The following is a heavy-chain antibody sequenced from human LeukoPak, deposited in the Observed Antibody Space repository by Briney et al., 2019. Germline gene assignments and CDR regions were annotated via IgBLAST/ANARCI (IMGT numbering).Heavy chain of an antibody. J-gene: IGHJ4*02. D-gene: IGHD6-19*01. Sequence: PSGTLSLTCAVSGGSISSSNWWSWVRQPPGKGLEWIGEIYHSGSTNYNPSLKSRVTISVDTSKNQFSLKLSSVTAADTAVYYCARVRWLVGPLDYWGQGTLVTVSS. V-gene: IGHV4-4*02. CDR2: IYHSGST. CDR3: ARVRWLVGPLDY. CDR1: GGSISSSNW.